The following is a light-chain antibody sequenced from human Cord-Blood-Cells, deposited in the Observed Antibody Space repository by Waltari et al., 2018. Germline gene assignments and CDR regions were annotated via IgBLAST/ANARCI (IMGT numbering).Light chain of an antibody. CDR1: QSLLHSNGYNY. CDR3: MQALQTPYS. V-gene: IGKV2-28*01. Sequence: IVMTQSPLSLPVTPGASASISCRSSQSLLHSNGYNYLDWYLQKPGQSPQLLIYLGSNRASGVPDRVSGSGSGTDFTLKVSRVGAEDVGVYYCMQALQTPYSFGQGTKLEIK. CDR2: LGS. J-gene: IGKJ2*03.